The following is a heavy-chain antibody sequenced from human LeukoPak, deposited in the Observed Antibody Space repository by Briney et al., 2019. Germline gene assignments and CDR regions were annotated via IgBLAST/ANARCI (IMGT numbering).Heavy chain of an antibody. CDR2: IYYSGST. CDR1: GGSISSGGYY. J-gene: IGHJ4*02. D-gene: IGHD3-10*01. CDR3: ARVRGWFGESLLAYFDY. V-gene: IGHV4-31*03. Sequence: SETLSLTCTVSGGSISSGGYYWSWIRQHPGKGLEWIGYIYYSGSTYYNPSLKSRVTISVDTSKNQFSLKLSSVTAADTAVYYCARVRGWFGESLLAYFDYWRQGTLVTVSS.